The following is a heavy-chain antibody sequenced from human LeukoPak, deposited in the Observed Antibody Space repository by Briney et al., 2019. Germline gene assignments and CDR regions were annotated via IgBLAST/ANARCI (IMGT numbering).Heavy chain of an antibody. D-gene: IGHD3-10*01. Sequence: SETLSLTCAVSGYSISSGYYWGWIRQPPGKGLEWIGSIYHSGGTYYNPSLKSRVTISVDTSKNQFSLKLSSVTAADTAVYYCARQWSTLSGSYYNVDFDYWGQGTLVTVSS. J-gene: IGHJ4*02. CDR2: IYHSGGT. V-gene: IGHV4-38-2*01. CDR1: GYSISSGYY. CDR3: ARQWSTLSGSYYNVDFDY.